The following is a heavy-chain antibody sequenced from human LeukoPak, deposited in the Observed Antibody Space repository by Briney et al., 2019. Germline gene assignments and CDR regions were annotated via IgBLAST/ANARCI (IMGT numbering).Heavy chain of an antibody. J-gene: IGHJ4*02. D-gene: IGHD5-18*01. Sequence: GGSLRLSCAASGFTFDDYGMSWVRQAPGKGLEWVSGINWNGGSTGYADSVKGRFTISRDNAKDSLYLQMNSLRAEDTALYYCAREYTAMVTAYFDYWGQGTLVTVSS. CDR1: GFTFDDYG. V-gene: IGHV3-20*04. CDR3: AREYTAMVTAYFDY. CDR2: INWNGGST.